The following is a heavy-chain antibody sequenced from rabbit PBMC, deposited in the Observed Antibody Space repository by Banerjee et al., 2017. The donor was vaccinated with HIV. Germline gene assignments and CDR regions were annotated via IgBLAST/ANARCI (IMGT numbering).Heavy chain of an antibody. CDR2: IYAGGSGST. CDR3: ARDLVVVIGWNFNL. D-gene: IGHD8-1*01. V-gene: IGHV1S45*01. J-gene: IGHJ4*01. Sequence: QEQLVESGGGLVQPEGSLTLTCTAPGFSFSSSYYMCWVRQAPGKGLEWIACIYAGGSGSTAYASWAKGRFIMSRTSSTTVTLQMTSLTAADTATYFCARDLVVVIGWNFNLWGPGTLVTVS. CDR1: GFSFSSSYY.